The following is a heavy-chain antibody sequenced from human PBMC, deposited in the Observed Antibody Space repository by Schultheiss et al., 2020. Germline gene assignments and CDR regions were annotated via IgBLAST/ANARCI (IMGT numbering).Heavy chain of an antibody. D-gene: IGHD3-3*01. V-gene: IGHV4-34*01. CDR2: INHSGST. J-gene: IGHJ4*02. Sequence: SQTLSLTCAVYGGSFSGYYWSWIRQPPGKGLEWIGEINHSGSTNYNPSLKSRVTISVDTSKNQFSLKLSSVTAADTAVYYCARVANYDFWSGYYGPQARKTLFDYWGQGTLVNVSS. CDR3: ARVANYDFWSGYYGPQARKTLFDY. CDR1: GGSFSGYY.